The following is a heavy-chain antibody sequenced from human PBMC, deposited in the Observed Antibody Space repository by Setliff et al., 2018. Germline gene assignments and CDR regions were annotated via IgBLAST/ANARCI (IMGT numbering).Heavy chain of an antibody. CDR1: TFTFSKYA. CDR3: ARIAEYGTLDI. J-gene: IGHJ3*02. Sequence: PGGSLRLSCVASTFTFSKYAVTWVRQAPGKGLEWVSSIHVSGGSTYYADSVKGRFTISRDNSRNTLYLQMNSLRAEDTAVYYCARIAEYGTLDIWGQGTMVTVSS. V-gene: IGHV3-23*01. D-gene: IGHD2-8*01. CDR2: IHVSGGST.